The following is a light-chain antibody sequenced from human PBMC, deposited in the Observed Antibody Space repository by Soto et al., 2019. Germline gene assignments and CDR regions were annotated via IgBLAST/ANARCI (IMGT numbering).Light chain of an antibody. CDR1: SGHSSYA. Sequence: QSVLTQSPSASASLGASVKLTCTLSSGHSSYAIAWHQQQPEKGPRYLMKLNSDGSHSKGDGIPDRFSGSSSGAGRYLTISSLQSEDEADYYCQTWGTALVVFGGGTKLTVL. CDR3: QTWGTALVV. CDR2: LNSDGSH. J-gene: IGLJ2*01. V-gene: IGLV4-69*01.